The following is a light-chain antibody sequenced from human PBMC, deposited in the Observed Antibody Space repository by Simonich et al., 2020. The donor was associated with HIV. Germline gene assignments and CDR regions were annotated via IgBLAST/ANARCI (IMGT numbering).Light chain of an antibody. J-gene: IGKJ2*01. V-gene: IGKV4-1*01. Sequence: DIVMTQSPDSLALSLGERATINCKSSQSVLYSSNNKNYLAWYQHKPGQPPKLLIYCASTRESGVPDRFSGSGSGTDFTLTISSLQAEDVAVYYCQQYDDAPYSFGQGTKVEIK. CDR1: QSVLYSSNNKNY. CDR2: CAS. CDR3: QQYDDAPYS.